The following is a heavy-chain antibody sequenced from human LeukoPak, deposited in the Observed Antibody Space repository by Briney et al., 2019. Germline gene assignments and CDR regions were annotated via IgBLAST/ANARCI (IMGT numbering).Heavy chain of an antibody. J-gene: IGHJ1*01. D-gene: IGHD3-10*01. CDR3: ARGPYGSGSYSSEYFQN. Sequence: ASVKVSSKASGYTFTSYYTHWVRQAPGQGLEWMGIINPSGGSTSYAQKFQGRVTMTRDTSTSTVYMELSSLRSEDTAVYYCARGPYGSGSYSSEYFQNWGQGTLVTVSS. CDR2: INPSGGST. V-gene: IGHV1-46*01. CDR1: GYTFTSYY.